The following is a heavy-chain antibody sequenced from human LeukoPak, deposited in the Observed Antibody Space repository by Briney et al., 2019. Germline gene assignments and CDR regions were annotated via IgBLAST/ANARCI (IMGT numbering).Heavy chain of an antibody. V-gene: IGHV4-39*07. D-gene: IGHD4-17*01. J-gene: IGHJ6*03. CDR3: ARVGNYGDYGGYYYYMDV. CDR2: IYYSGST. Sequence: PSETLSLTCTVSGGSISSSSYYWGWIRQPPGKGLEWIGSIYYSGSTYYNPSLKSRVTISVDTSKNQFSLKLSSVTAADTAVYYCARVGNYGDYGGYYYYMDVWGKGTTVTVSS. CDR1: GGSISSSSYY.